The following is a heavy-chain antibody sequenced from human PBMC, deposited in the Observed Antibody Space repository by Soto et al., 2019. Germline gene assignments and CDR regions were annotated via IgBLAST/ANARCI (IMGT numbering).Heavy chain of an antibody. CDR1: VYTFTVDY. J-gene: IGHJ4*02. D-gene: IGHD1-26*01. V-gene: IGHV1-2*02. Sequence: GSLKHSCKASVYTFTVDYMHWVRQAPGQGLEWMGWINPKSGGTMYPQKFQGRVTMTWDTSISTAYMALTRLRSDDTAVYYCARDLAKGGGSAGFDYWGQGTLVTVSS. CDR2: INPKSGGT. CDR3: ARDLAKGGGSAGFDY.